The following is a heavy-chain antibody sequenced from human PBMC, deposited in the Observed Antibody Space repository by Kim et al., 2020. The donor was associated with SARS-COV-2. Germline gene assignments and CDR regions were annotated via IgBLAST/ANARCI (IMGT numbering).Heavy chain of an antibody. CDR3: AREGKGYYYDSSGAEFDY. V-gene: IGHV3-21*01. D-gene: IGHD3-22*01. Sequence: GGSLRLSCAASGFTFSSYSMNWVRQAPGKGLEWVSSISSSSSYIYYADSVKGRFTISRDNAKNSLYLQMNSLRAEDTAVYYCAREGKGYYYDSSGAEFDYWGQGTLVTVSS. J-gene: IGHJ4*02. CDR2: ISSSSSYI. CDR1: GFTFSSYS.